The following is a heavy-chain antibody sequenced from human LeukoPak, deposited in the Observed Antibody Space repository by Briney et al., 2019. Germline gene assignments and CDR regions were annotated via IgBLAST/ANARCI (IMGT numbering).Heavy chain of an antibody. CDR2: ISSDGSST. CDR3: ALAVTIIY. D-gene: IGHD4-11*01. CDR1: GFAFSSYA. V-gene: IGHV3-74*01. J-gene: IGHJ4*02. Sequence: QPGRSLRLSCAASGFAFSSYAMHWVRQAPGKGLVWVSHISSDGSSTSYADSVKGRFTISRDNAKNTLYLQMNSLRAEDTAVYYCALAVTIIYWGQGTLVTVSS.